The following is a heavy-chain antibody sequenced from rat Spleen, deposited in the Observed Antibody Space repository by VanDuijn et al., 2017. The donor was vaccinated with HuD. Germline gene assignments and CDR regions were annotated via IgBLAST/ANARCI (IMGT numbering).Heavy chain of an antibody. D-gene: IGHD1-6*01. J-gene: IGHJ2*01. CDR2: ISYDGGST. CDR1: GFTFSDHN. Sequence: EVQLVESGGGLVQPGRSLKLSCAASGFTFSDHNMAWVRQAPRKGLEWVATISYDGGSTYYRDSVKGRFTISRDNAKSSLYLQMDSLRSEDTATYYCTRDRILRSTGFDSWGQGVMVTVSS. CDR3: TRDRILRSTGFDS. V-gene: IGHV5-7*01.